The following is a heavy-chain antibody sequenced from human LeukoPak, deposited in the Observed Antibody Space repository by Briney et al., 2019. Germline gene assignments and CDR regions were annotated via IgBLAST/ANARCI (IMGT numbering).Heavy chain of an antibody. CDR1: GYTFTGYY. CDR2: INPNSGGT. J-gene: IGHJ5*02. D-gene: IGHD3-22*01. CDR3: ARDPSYYDSSGYYFPSWFDP. Sequence: ASVKVSCKASGYTFTGYYMHWVRQAPGQGLEWMGWINPNSGGTNYAQKFQGRVTMTRDTSISTAYMELSRLRSDDTAVYYCARDPSYYDSSGYYFPSWFDPWGQGTLVTVSS. V-gene: IGHV1-2*02.